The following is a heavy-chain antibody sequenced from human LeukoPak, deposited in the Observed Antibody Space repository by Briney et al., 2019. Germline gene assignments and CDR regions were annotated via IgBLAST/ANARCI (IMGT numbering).Heavy chain of an antibody. J-gene: IGHJ4*02. CDR2: IYYSGST. CDR3: AGYCSSTTCYRFDY. Sequence: PSETLSLTCTVSGGSISSSSYYWGWIRQPPGKGLEWIGSIYYSGSTYYNPSLKSRVTISVDTSKNQFSLKLTSVTAADTAVYYCAGYCSSTTCYRFDYWGQGTLVTVSS. D-gene: IGHD2-2*01. V-gene: IGHV4-39*07. CDR1: GGSISSSSYY.